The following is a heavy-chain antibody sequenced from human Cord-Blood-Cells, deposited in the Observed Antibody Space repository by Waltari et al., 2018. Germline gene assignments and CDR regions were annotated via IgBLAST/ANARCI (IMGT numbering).Heavy chain of an antibody. Sequence: GAGLLKPSETLSLTCAVYGGSFGGYYWSWIRQLAGKGLEWIGEINHSGSTNYNPSLKSRVTISVDTSKNQFSLKLSSVTAADTAVYYCARGTFFEYSSSSNLDAFDIWGQGTMVTVSS. CDR3: ARGTFFEYSSSSNLDAFDI. V-gene: IGHV4-34*01. CDR1: GGSFGGYY. D-gene: IGHD6-6*01. J-gene: IGHJ3*02. CDR2: INHSGST.